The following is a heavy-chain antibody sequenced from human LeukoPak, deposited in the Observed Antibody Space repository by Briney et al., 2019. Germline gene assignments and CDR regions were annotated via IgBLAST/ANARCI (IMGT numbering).Heavy chain of an antibody. Sequence: PGGSLRLSCAASGFTFSDYYMTWIRQAPGKGLEWLSYISGSADSIYYIDSVKGRFTISRDNAKNSLYLQMNSLRAEDTAVYYCARGVVSIAARPPYFDYWGQGTLVTVSS. CDR3: ARGVVSIAARPPYFDY. CDR2: ISGSADSI. CDR1: GFTFSDYY. D-gene: IGHD6-6*01. J-gene: IGHJ4*02. V-gene: IGHV3-11*04.